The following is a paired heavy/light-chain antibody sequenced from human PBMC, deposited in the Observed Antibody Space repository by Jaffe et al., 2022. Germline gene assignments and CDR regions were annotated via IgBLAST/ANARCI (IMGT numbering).Heavy chain of an antibody. Sequence: EVQLVESGGGLVPPGGSLKLSCAASGFTFSEYAVHWVRQASGKGLEWVGRITSNVHSYATGYSASVKGRFTISRDDSKNTAYLQMNSLKTEDTAVYYCTRAVSGTTFVGNWGQGTLVTVSS. CDR3: TRAVSGTTFVGN. CDR1: GFTFSEYA. CDR2: ITSNVHSYAT. D-gene: IGHD1-1*01. J-gene: IGHJ4*02. V-gene: IGHV3-73*02.
Light chain of an antibody. Sequence: DIQMTQAPSSVSASVGDRVTITCRASQGISSSLAWYQQKPGKAPELLIYEASILESGVPSRFSGSGSGTDFTLTISSLQPADFAIYYCQQAYIFPITFGQGTRLEIK. V-gene: IGKV1-12*01. CDR3: QQAYIFPIT. J-gene: IGKJ5*01. CDR2: EAS. CDR1: QGISSS.